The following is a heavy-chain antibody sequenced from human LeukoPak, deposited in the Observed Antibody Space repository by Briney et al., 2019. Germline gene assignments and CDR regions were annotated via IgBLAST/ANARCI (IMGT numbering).Heavy chain of an antibody. CDR1: GFTFSSYA. D-gene: IGHD5-18*01. Sequence: GGSLRLSCAASGFTFSSYAVHWVRQAPGKGLEWVAVISYDGSNKYYADSVKGRFTISRDNSKNTLYLQMKSLRAEDTAVYYCAKDQLRGYNYGSLDYWGQGTLVTVSS. CDR3: AKDQLRGYNYGSLDY. CDR2: ISYDGSNK. J-gene: IGHJ4*02. V-gene: IGHV3-30-3*01.